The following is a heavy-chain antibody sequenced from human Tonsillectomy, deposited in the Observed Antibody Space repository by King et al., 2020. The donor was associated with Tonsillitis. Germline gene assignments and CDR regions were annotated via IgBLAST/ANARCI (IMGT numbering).Heavy chain of an antibody. CDR3: ARDSGKLYRAVNGFDI. CDR1: GGSISSGDYY. V-gene: IGHV4-39*02. CDR2: VHYSWST. J-gene: IGHJ3*02. Sequence: QLQESGPGLVKPSETPSLTCNVSGGSISSGDYYWGLVRQPPGKGLEGIGSVHYSWSTYYNPSLKSQVTLSVDTSRDQFSLRITSVTAADTAMYYCARDSGKLYRAVNGFDIWGQGTRVTVSS. D-gene: IGHD1-26*01.